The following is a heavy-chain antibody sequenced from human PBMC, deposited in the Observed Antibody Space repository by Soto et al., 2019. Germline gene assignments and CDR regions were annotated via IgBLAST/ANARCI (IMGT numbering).Heavy chain of an antibody. CDR3: ARDGGRHSGGIDY. CDR2: IIPIFGTE. Sequence: QVQLVQSGAEVKKPGSSVKVSCKASGGTFSSYSINWVRQAPGQGLEWMGEIIPIFGTENYAQKFQGGVTITADESTSTAYMELSSLRSEDTAVYYCARDGGRHSGGIDYWGQGTLVTVSS. D-gene: IGHD1-26*01. J-gene: IGHJ4*02. V-gene: IGHV1-69*01. CDR1: GGTFSSYS.